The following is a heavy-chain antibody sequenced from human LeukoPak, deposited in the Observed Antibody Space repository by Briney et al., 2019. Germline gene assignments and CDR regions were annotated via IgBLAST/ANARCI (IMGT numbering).Heavy chain of an antibody. V-gene: IGHV1-2*02. CDR1: GYTFTGYH. CDR3: ARAGITMVQGVIKGLGY. Sequence: ASVKVSCKASGYTFTGYHMHWVRQAPGQGLEWMGWINPNSGGTNYAQKFQGRVTMTRDTSISTAYMELSRLRSDDTAVYYCARAGITMVQGVIKGLGYWGQGTLVTVSS. J-gene: IGHJ4*02. CDR2: INPNSGGT. D-gene: IGHD3-10*01.